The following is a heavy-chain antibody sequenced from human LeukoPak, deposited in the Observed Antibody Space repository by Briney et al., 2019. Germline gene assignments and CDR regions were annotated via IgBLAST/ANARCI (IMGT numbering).Heavy chain of an antibody. V-gene: IGHV4-61*02. CDR3: ARDPYYYGSGSYLDY. Sequence: SETLSLTCTVSGGSISSGYYYWSWIRQPAGKGLEWIGRIYSSGSTNYNPSLKSRVTISVDTSKNQFSLKLSSVTAADTAVYYCARDPYYYGSGSYLDYWGQGTLVTVSS. CDR1: GGSISSGYYY. D-gene: IGHD3-10*01. J-gene: IGHJ4*02. CDR2: IYSSGST.